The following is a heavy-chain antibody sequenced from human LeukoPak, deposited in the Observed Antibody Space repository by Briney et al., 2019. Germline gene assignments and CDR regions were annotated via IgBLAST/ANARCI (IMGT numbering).Heavy chain of an antibody. D-gene: IGHD3-10*01. V-gene: IGHV3-48*03. CDR1: GFSFSSYE. CDR2: ISSSGSSI. CDR3: ARGYYYGSGTLGPFDP. J-gene: IGHJ5*02. Sequence: GGSLRLSCAASGFSFSSYEMNWVRQAPGKGLEWVSYISSSGSSIYNADSVRGRFTISRGNAKNSLYLQMNSLTAEDTAVYYCARGYYYGSGTLGPFDPWGQGTLVTVSS.